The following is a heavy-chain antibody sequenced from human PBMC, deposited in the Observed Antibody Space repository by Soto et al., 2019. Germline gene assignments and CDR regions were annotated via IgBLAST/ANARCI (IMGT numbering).Heavy chain of an antibody. D-gene: IGHD2-15*01. CDR1: GGSFSSYT. CDR3: ARSYCSGGSCYPGAFDI. V-gene: IGHV1-69*02. Sequence: ASVKLSCKACGGSFSSYTISWVRQAPKQGLEWMGRIIPILGIANYAQKFQGRVTITADKSTSTAYMELSSLRSEDTAVYYCARSYCSGGSCYPGAFDIWGQGTMVTVSS. J-gene: IGHJ3*02. CDR2: IIPILGIA.